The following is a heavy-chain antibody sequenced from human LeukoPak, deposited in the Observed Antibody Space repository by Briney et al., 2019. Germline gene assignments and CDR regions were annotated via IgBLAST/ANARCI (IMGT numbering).Heavy chain of an antibody. CDR1: GYTFTSYG. CDR3: ASDRGYYYDSSGYYYESGIY. V-gene: IGHV1-18*01. CDR2: ISAYNGNT. D-gene: IGHD3-22*01. Sequence: ASVKVSCKASGYTFTSYGISWVRQAPGQGLEWMGWISAYNGNTNYAQKLQGRVTMTTDTSTCTAYMELRSLRSDDTAVYYCASDRGYYYDSSGYYYESGIYWGQGTLVTVSS. J-gene: IGHJ4*02.